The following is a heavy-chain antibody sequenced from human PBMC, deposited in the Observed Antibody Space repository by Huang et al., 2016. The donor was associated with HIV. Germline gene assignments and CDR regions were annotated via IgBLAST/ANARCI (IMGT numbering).Heavy chain of an antibody. Sequence: EVQLVESGGGLVQPGGSLRLACAASGFTFSSYWMHWVRQAPGKGLVWFSRINNDGSITTYADSVKGRITISRDNARNTMYLQMTTLSAGDTAVYYCARHRSSGGVEEAFDIWGPWTLVTVAS. D-gene: IGHD2-8*02. CDR2: INNDGSIT. CDR1: GFTFSSYW. J-gene: IGHJ3*02. V-gene: IGHV3-74*03. CDR3: ARHRSSGGVEEAFDI.